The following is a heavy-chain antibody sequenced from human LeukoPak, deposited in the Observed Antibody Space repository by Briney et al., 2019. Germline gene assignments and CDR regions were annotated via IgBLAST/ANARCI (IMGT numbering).Heavy chain of an antibody. J-gene: IGHJ3*02. D-gene: IGHD6-19*01. CDR3: ATWEVAGTVAFDI. V-gene: IGHV4-39*01. Sequence: SETLSLTCTVSGGSIISSSSSSYYWGWIRQSPGKGPEWVGGIYYSGSTYYNPSLKSRVTISVDTSKSQFSLKLSSVTAADTAVYYCATWEVAGTVAFDIWGQGTMVAVSS. CDR1: GGSIISSSSSSYY. CDR2: IYYSGST.